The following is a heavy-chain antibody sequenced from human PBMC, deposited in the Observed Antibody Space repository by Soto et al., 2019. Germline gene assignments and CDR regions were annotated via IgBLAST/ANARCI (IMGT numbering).Heavy chain of an antibody. CDR2: ISYDGSNK. V-gene: IGHV3-30*18. CDR1: GFTFSSYG. J-gene: IGHJ4*02. Sequence: VGSLRLSCAASGFTFSSYGMHWVRQAPGKGLEWVAVISYDGSNKYYADSVKGRFTISRDNSKNTLYLQMNSLRAEDTAVYYCAKDDTTFGVEYIDYWGQGTLLTVSS. CDR3: AKDDTTFGVEYIDY. D-gene: IGHD3-3*01.